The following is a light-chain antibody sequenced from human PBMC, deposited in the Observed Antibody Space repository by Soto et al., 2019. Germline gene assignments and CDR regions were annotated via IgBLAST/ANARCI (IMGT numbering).Light chain of an antibody. CDR1: QSISSY. CDR3: QHYNSHSEA. J-gene: IGKJ1*01. V-gene: IGKV1-5*03. Sequence: IQMTQSPSSLSASVGDRVTITCRASQSISSYLNWYQQKPGKAPKLLIYKASTLKSGVPSRFSGSGSGTEFTLTISSLQPDDFATYYCQHYNSHSEAFGQGTKVDIK. CDR2: KAS.